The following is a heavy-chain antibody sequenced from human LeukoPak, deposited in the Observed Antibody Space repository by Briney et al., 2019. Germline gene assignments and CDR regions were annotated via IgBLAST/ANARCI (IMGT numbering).Heavy chain of an antibody. J-gene: IGHJ5*02. CDR2: INPNSGST. V-gene: IGHV1-2*02. Sequence: GASVKVSCKASGYTFTGYYMHWVRQAPGQGLEWMGWINPNSGSTNYAQKFQGRVTMTRDTSISTAYMELSRLRSDDTAVYYCAREVVAATGDWFDPWGQGTLVTVSS. CDR1: GYTFTGYY. D-gene: IGHD2-15*01. CDR3: AREVVAATGDWFDP.